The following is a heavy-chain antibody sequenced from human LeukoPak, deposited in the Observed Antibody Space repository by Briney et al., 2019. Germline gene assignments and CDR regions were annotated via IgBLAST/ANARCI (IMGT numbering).Heavy chain of an antibody. J-gene: IGHJ3*02. CDR2: IYYSGST. CDR3: ARDGSAYCGGDCSDAFDI. V-gene: IGHV4-59*01. CDR1: GGSISSYY. Sequence: PSETLSLTCTVSGGSISSYYWSWIRQPPGKGLEWIGYIYYSGSTNYNPSLKSRVTISVDTSKNQFSQKLSSVTAADTAVYYCARDGSAYCGGDCSDAFDIWGQGTMVTVSS. D-gene: IGHD2-21*02.